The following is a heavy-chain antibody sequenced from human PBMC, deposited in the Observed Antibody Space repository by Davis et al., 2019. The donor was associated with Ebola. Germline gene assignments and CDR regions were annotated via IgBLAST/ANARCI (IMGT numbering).Heavy chain of an antibody. J-gene: IGHJ5*02. CDR1: GFTFGSYS. CDR2: ISGSSTYI. Sequence: GESLKISCAASGFTFGSYSMTWVRQAPGKGLEWVSYISGSSTYIYYADSVKGRFTISRDNAKNSLYLQMNSLRAEDTAVYYCARDSDVDTAILTGWFDPWGQGTLVTVSS. V-gene: IGHV3-21*06. D-gene: IGHD5-18*01. CDR3: ARDSDVDTAILTGWFDP.